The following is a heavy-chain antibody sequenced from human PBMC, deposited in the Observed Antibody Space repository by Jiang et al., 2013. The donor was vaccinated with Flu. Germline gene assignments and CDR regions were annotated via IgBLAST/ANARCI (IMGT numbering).Heavy chain of an antibody. CDR3: TRPPVGATTENWFGP. CDR1: GFTLSGSA. V-gene: IGHV3-73*01. Sequence: VQLLESGGGLVQPGGSLKLSCAASGFTLSGSAMHWVRQASGKGLEWVGRIRSKANNYATAYAASVQGRFTISSDDSKNTAYLQMDSLKAEDTAVYYCTRPPVGATTENWFGPWGQGTLVTVSS. J-gene: IGHJ5*02. CDR2: IRSKANNYAT. D-gene: IGHD5-12*01.